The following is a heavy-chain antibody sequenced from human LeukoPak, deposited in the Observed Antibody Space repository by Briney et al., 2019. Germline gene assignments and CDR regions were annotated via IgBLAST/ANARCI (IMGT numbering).Heavy chain of an antibody. CDR3: ARDGQLEMATVFDY. V-gene: IGHV4-59*12. CDR2: IYYSGST. J-gene: IGHJ4*02. CDR1: GGSISSYY. Sequence: PSETLSLTCTVSGGSISSYYWSWIRQPPGKGLEWIGYIYYSGSTNYNPSLKSRVTISVDTSKNQFSLKLSSVTAADTAVYYCARDGQLEMATVFDYWGQGTLVTVSS. D-gene: IGHD5-24*01.